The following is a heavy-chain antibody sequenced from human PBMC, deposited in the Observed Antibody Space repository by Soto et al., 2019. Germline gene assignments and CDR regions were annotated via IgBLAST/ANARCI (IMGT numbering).Heavy chain of an antibody. CDR3: AMSSGYYSAFAY. Sequence: QVQLVQSGAEVQKPGSSVKVSCKASGGTFSSYAISWVRQAPGQGLEWMGGIIPIFGTANYAQKFQGRVTLTAEESTSTACMELSSLRSEDTAVYYCAMSSGYYSAFAYWGQGTLVTVSS. J-gene: IGHJ4*02. CDR1: GGTFSSYA. V-gene: IGHV1-69*01. CDR2: IIPIFGTA. D-gene: IGHD3-22*01.